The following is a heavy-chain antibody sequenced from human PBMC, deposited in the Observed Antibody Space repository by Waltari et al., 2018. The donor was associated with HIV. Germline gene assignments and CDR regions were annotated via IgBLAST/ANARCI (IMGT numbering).Heavy chain of an antibody. CDR3: TRCLALRIAAPGADV. CDR1: GYKFVNHD. D-gene: IGHD4-17*01. V-gene: IGHV1-2*02. J-gene: IGHJ6*01. Sequence: QSPTEVRRPGASVRVSCRISGYKFVNHDIPWVRQDTGQGLEWMGCIMPKTGDTHCLAKYWGRLTLTREISTATSYLDLANLTRDDTATYYCTRCLALRIAAPGADVWRQGTTVFVFS. CDR2: IMPKTGDT.